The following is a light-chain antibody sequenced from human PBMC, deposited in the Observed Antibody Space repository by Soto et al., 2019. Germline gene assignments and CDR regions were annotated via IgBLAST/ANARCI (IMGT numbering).Light chain of an antibody. CDR2: EVS. CDR1: SSDVGIYNY. V-gene: IGLV2-14*01. J-gene: IGLJ3*02. Sequence: QSALTQPASVSGSPGQSITISCTGSSSDVGIYNYVSWYQQHPGKAPKLMIYEVSNRPSGVSNRFSGSKSGNTASLTISGLQAEDAADYYCSSYTSSSTWVFGGGTKLTVL. CDR3: SSYTSSSTWV.